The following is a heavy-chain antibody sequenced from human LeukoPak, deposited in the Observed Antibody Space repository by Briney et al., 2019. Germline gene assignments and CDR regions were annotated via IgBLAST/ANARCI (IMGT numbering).Heavy chain of an antibody. CDR3: TTADNWNDRFDY. CDR1: GFTFSDAW. CDR2: IKSKTDGGTT. V-gene: IGHV3-15*01. J-gene: IGHJ4*02. D-gene: IGHD1-1*01. Sequence: PGGSLRLSCAASGFTFSDAWMSWVRQAPGKGLEWVGRIKSKTDGGTTDHAAPVKGRFTISRDDSENTLYLQMNSLKTEDTAVYYCTTADNWNDRFDYWGQGTLVTVSS.